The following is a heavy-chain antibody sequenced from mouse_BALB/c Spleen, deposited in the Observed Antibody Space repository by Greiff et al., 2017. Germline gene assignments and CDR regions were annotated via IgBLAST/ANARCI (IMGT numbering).Heavy chain of an antibody. CDR1: GYNFTSYW. J-gene: IGHJ2*01. Sequence: QVQLQQPGAELVKPGTSVKLSCKASGYNFTSYWINWVKLRPGQGLEWIGDIYPGSGSTNYNEKFKSKATLTVDTSSSTAYMQLSSLASEDSALYYCARGGYYFDYWGQGTTLTVSS. CDR2: IYPGSGST. V-gene: IGHV1-55*01. D-gene: IGHD1-1*02. CDR3: ARGGYYFDY.